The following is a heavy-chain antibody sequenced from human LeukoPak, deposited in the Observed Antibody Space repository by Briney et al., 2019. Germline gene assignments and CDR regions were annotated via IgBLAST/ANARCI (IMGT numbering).Heavy chain of an antibody. CDR3: AREYVWGIYRCSHFDN. Sequence: SESLSLTCTVSGGSISSGGYYWSWLRQHPGKGLEGIGYIYYSGSNYYNPSLKSRVTITVDTAKNPFSLKLSPVTAVDTAVYYCAREYVWGIYRCSHFDNWGEGTLRTASP. CDR2: IYYSGSN. V-gene: IGHV4-31*03. J-gene: IGHJ4*02. D-gene: IGHD3-16*02. CDR1: GGSISSGGYY.